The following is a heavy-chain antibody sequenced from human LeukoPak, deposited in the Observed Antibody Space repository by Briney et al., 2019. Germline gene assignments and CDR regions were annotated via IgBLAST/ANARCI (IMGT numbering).Heavy chain of an antibody. V-gene: IGHV4-59*08. CDR1: GGSISSYY. Sequence: NPSETLSLTCTVSGGSISSYYWSWIRQPPGKGLEWIGYIYYSGSTNYNPSLKSRVTISVDTSKNQFSLKLSSVTAADTAVYYCARASYCSSTSCSMAAFDIWGQGTMVTVSS. D-gene: IGHD2-2*01. CDR3: ARASYCSSTSCSMAAFDI. CDR2: IYYSGST. J-gene: IGHJ3*02.